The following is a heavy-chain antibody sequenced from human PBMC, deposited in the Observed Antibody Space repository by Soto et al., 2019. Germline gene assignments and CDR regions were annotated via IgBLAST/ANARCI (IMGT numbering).Heavy chain of an antibody. D-gene: IGHD3-22*01. CDR1: GFTFSNTW. J-gene: IGHJ4*02. Sequence: GGSLRLSCAASGFTFSNTWMSWVRQAPGKGLEWVGRIKSKTDGGTTDYAAPVKGRFTISRDDSKNTLYLQMNSLKTEDTAVYYCTTDPDYYDSSGYVDYWGQGTLVTVSS. CDR2: IKSKTDGGTT. CDR3: TTDPDYYDSSGYVDY. V-gene: IGHV3-15*01.